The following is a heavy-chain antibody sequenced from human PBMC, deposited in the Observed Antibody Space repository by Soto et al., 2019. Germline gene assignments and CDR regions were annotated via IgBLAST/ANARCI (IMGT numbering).Heavy chain of an antibody. D-gene: IGHD6-13*01. CDR2: ISGSGYTT. Sequence: EVQLLESGGGLVQPGGSLRLSCAASGFTFSSYAMSWVRQAPGKGLEWVSAISGSGYTTYYADSVKGRFTISRDNSKNTLYLKMNSLRAEDTDVYYCAKVSLESSSWIMEYWVQGTLVTVS. CDR1: GFTFSSYA. J-gene: IGHJ4*02. CDR3: AKVSLESSSWIMEY. V-gene: IGHV3-23*01.